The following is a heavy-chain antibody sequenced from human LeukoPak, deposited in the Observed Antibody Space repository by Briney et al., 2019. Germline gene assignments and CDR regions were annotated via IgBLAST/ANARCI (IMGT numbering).Heavy chain of an antibody. D-gene: IGHD3-3*01. CDR3: ARAFGVVISFYYYYYMDV. J-gene: IGHJ6*03. CDR1: GFTFSCYW. CDR2: INSDGSST. Sequence: GGSLRLSCAASGFTFSCYWMHWVRQAPGKGLVWVSRINSDGSSTSYADSVKGRFTISRDNAKNTLYLQMNSLRAEDTAVYYCARAFGVVISFYYYYYMDVWGKGTTVTVSS. V-gene: IGHV3-74*01.